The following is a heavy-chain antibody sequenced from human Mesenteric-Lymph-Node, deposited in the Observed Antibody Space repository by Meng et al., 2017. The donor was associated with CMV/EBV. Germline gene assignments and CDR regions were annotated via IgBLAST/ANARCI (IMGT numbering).Heavy chain of an antibody. D-gene: IGHD4-23*01. Sequence: QLQSWGGGLLKPSQTLSLTCAVDGGSFSGDYWSWIRQPSGKGLEWIGEINHSGSTNYNPSLKSRVTISVDSSKNQFSLKLSSVTAADTAVYYCARHQRWLKSEGGFNYWGQGTLVTVSS. V-gene: IGHV4-34*01. CDR1: GGSFSGDY. CDR2: INHSGST. CDR3: ARHQRWLKSEGGFNY. J-gene: IGHJ4*02.